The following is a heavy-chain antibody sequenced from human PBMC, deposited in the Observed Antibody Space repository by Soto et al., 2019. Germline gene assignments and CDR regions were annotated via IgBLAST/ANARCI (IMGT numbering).Heavy chain of an antibody. D-gene: IGHD2-2*01. CDR2: IYPGDSDT. CDR1: GYSFTSYW. Sequence: EVQLVQSGAEVKKPGESLKISRKGSGYSFTSYWIGWVRQMPGKGLEWMGIIYPGDSDTRYSPSFQGQVTITTDKSISTGYLQWSSLKASDTAMDYCARGLGRAAMSSGTDGMDVWGQGTTVTVSS. V-gene: IGHV5-51*01. J-gene: IGHJ6*02. CDR3: ARGLGRAAMSSGTDGMDV.